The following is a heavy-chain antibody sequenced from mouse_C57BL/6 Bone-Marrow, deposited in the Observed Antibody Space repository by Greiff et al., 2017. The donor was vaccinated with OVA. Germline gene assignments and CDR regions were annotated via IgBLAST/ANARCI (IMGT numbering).Heavy chain of an antibody. V-gene: IGHV4-1*01. Sequence: EADGVDFSRYWMSWVRRAPGKGLEWIGEINPDSSTINYAPSLKDKFIISRDNAKNTLYLQMSKVRSEDTALYYCAIYYGNYGSWFAYWGQGTLVTVSA. D-gene: IGHD2-1*01. CDR1: GVDFSRYW. CDR3: AIYYGNYGSWFAY. CDR2: INPDSSTI. J-gene: IGHJ3*01.